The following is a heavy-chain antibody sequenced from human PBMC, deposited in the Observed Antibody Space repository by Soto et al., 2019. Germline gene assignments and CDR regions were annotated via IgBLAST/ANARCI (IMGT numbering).Heavy chain of an antibody. CDR2: IYYSGST. CDR1: GGSISSGGYY. CDR3: ARGPPPNSYCSSTSCPPGGDY. J-gene: IGHJ4*02. D-gene: IGHD2-2*01. V-gene: IGHV4-31*03. Sequence: SETLSLTCTVSGGSISSGGYYWSWIRQHPGKGLEWIGYIYYSGSTYYNPSLKSRVTISVDTSKNQFSLKLSSVTAADTAVYYCARGPPPNSYCSSTSCPPGGDYWGQGTQVTVSS.